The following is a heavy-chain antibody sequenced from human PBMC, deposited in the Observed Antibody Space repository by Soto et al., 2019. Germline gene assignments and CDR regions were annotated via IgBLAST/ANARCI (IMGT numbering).Heavy chain of an antibody. CDR2: IYYSGST. D-gene: IGHD7-27*01. V-gene: IGHV4-39*01. Sequence: SGTLSLTCTVSGGSISSSSYYWGWIRQPPGKGLEWIGSIYYSGSTYYNPSLKSRVTISVDTSKNQFSLKLSSVTAADTAVYYCARHSNRANWGSGEVGAFDIWGQGTMVTVSS. CDR1: GGSISSSSYY. J-gene: IGHJ3*02. CDR3: ARHSNRANWGSGEVGAFDI.